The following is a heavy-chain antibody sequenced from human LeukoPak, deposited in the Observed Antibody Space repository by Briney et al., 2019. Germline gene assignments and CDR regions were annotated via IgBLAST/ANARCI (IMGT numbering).Heavy chain of an antibody. CDR3: ARATWNGYMFDY. D-gene: IGHD5-24*01. CDR1: DDSLNNYY. V-gene: IGHV4-59*01. CDR2: IYYSGHT. J-gene: IGHJ4*02. Sequence: PSETLSLTCTVFDDSLNNYYWNWIRQPPGKGLEWIGYIYYSGHTNYNPSLNSRVAISIDTSKNQFSLKLNSLTAADTAVYYCARATWNGYMFDYWGQGSLVTVTS.